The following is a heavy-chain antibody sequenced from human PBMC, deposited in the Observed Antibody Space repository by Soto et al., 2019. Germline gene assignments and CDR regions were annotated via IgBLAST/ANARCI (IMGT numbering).Heavy chain of an antibody. CDR2: IYNDGTYS. J-gene: IGHJ4*02. D-gene: IGHD3-10*01. Sequence: GGSLRLSCAASGFIFKMYWMHWVRQSPGKGLVWISRIYNDGTYSDYADSVRGRFTISRDNVNDTLYLQMNNLRAEDSGLYYCTRGPRPISTGTGAYWGQGTQGTVSA. V-gene: IGHV3-74*01. CDR1: GFIFKMYW. CDR3: TRGPRPISTGTGAY.